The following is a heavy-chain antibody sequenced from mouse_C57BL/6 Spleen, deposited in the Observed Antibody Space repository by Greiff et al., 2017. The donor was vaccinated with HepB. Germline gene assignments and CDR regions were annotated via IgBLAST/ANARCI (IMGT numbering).Heavy chain of an antibody. Sequence: EVKLQESGPGLVKPSQSLSLTCSVTGYSITSGYYWNWIRQFPGNKLEWMGYISYDGSNNYNPSLKNRISITRDTSTNQFFLKLNSVTTEDTAKYYCARRGDGYYECAYWGQGTLVTVSA. D-gene: IGHD2-3*01. CDR3: ARRGDGYYECAY. CDR1: GYSITSGYY. CDR2: ISYDGSN. J-gene: IGHJ3*01. V-gene: IGHV3-6*01.